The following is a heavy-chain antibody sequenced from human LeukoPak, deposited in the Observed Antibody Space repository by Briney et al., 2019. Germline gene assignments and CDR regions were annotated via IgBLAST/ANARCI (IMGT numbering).Heavy chain of an antibody. CDR1: GYIFTSYY. Sequence: ASVKVSCKASGYIFTSYYMHWVRQAPGQGLEWLGVVYPSAGTSDPAQRFRARITLSDDTSTSTAYMELRSLKSEDTAIYFCVRDYHGGYFDLWGQGTLVTVSS. V-gene: IGHV1-46*03. CDR2: VYPSAGTS. D-gene: IGHD3-16*01. CDR3: VRDYHGGYFDL. J-gene: IGHJ4*02.